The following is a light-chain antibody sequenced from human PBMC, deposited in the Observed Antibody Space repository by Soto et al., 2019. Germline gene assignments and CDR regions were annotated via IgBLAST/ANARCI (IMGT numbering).Light chain of an antibody. Sequence: DIPLTQSPFFLSASVGDRVTITCRASQGIRSYLAWYQQRPGKAPELLIYGASTLRTGVASRFSGSGSGTEFTLTISSLQPEDFATDFCQQLNIFPPLFTFGPGTKVDIK. J-gene: IGKJ3*01. V-gene: IGKV1-9*01. CDR1: QGIRSY. CDR2: GAS. CDR3: QQLNIFPPLFT.